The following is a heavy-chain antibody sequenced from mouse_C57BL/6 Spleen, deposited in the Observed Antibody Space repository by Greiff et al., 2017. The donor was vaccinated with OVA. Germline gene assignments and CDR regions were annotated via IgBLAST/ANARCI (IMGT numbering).Heavy chain of an antibody. Sequence: QVQLQQPGAELVKPGASVKLSCKASGYTFTSYWMHWVKQRPGQGLEWIGMIHPNSGSTNYNEKFKSKATLTVDKSSSTAYMQLSSLTSEDSAVYDCAKGAQATYYFDYWGQGTTLTVSS. V-gene: IGHV1-64*01. D-gene: IGHD3-2*02. J-gene: IGHJ2*01. CDR1: GYTFTSYW. CDR3: AKGAQATYYFDY. CDR2: IHPNSGST.